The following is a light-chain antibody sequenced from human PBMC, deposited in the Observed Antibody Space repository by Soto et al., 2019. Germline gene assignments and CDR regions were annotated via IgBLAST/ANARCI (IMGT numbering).Light chain of an antibody. J-gene: IGKJ1*01. V-gene: IGKV3-15*01. CDR2: GAS. CDR1: QSVSSN. Sequence: EIWMTQSPATLSVSPGERATLSCRASQSVSSNLAWYQQKPGQAPSLLIYGASTRATGIPASFSGSGSGTEFTLTISSLQSEDFAAYYCQQYNNWPPWTFGQGTKVDI. CDR3: QQYNNWPPWT.